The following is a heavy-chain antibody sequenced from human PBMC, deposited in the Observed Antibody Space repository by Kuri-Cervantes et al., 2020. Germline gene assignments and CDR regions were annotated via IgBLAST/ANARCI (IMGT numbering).Heavy chain of an antibody. CDR3: ARARMVRGVIIYYYGMDV. D-gene: IGHD3-10*01. J-gene: IGHJ6*02. CDR1: GGSISSGDYY. V-gene: IGHV4-30-4*01. CDR2: IYYGGSA. Sequence: SETLSLTCTVSGGSISSGDYYWSWIRQPPGKGLEWIGYIYYGGSAYYNPSLKSRVTISVDTSKNQFSLKLSSVTAADTAVYYRARARMVRGVIIYYYGMDVWGQGTTVTVSS.